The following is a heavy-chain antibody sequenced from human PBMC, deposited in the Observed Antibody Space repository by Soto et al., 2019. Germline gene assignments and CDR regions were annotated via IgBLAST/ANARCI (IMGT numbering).Heavy chain of an antibody. J-gene: IGHJ4*02. CDR3: ARRRVDGYNYPTVIDY. V-gene: IGHV4-31*03. D-gene: IGHD5-12*01. CDR1: GGSISSGGYY. Sequence: QVQLQESGPGLVKPSQTLSLTCTVSGGSISSGGYYWSWIRQHPGKGLEWIGYIYYSGSTYYNPSLKSRVTISVDTSKNQFSLKLSSVTAAGTAVYYCARRRVDGYNYPTVIDYWGQGTLVTVSS. CDR2: IYYSGST.